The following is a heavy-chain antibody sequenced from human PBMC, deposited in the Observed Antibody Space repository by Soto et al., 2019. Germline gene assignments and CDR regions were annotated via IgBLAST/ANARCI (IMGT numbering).Heavy chain of an antibody. CDR3: AKLIYGSGPFDP. CDR2: ISYDGSNK. V-gene: IGHV3-30*18. D-gene: IGHD3-10*01. Sequence: PGGSLRLSCAASGFTFSSYGMHWVRQAPGKGLEWVAVISYDGSNKYYADSVKGRFTISRDNSKNTLYLQMNSLRAEDTAVYYCAKLIYGSGPFDPWGQGTLVTVSS. J-gene: IGHJ5*02. CDR1: GFTFSSYG.